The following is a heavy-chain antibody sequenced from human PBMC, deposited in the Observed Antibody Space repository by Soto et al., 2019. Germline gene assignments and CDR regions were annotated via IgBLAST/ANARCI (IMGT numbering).Heavy chain of an antibody. CDR3: TTARGTYGAEYFQH. CDR1: GFTFTNAW. D-gene: IGHD4-17*01. J-gene: IGHJ1*01. CDR2: IKSKTDGGTT. Sequence: GGSLRLSCAASGFTFTNAWMSWVRQAPGKGLEWVGRIKSKTDGGTTDYAAPVKGRFTISRDDSKNTLYLQMNSLKTEDTAVYYCTTARGTYGAEYFQHWGQGTLVTVSS. V-gene: IGHV3-15*01.